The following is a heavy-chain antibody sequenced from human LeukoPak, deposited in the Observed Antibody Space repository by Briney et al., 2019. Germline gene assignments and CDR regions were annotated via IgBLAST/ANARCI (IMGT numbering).Heavy chain of an antibody. CDR3: ARDGRAIS. CDR2: IIPIFGTA. CDR1: GGTFSSYG. Sequence: VASVKVSCKASGGTFSSYGINWVRQAPGQGLEWMGGIIPIFGTANYAQKLQGRVTITADVTTSTVQMELTSLKSEDTAVYYCARDGRAISWGQGTLVTVSS. D-gene: IGHD1-26*01. J-gene: IGHJ5*02. V-gene: IGHV1-69*13.